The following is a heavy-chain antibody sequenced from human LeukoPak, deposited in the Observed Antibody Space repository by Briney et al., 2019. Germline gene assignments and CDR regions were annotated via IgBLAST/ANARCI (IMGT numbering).Heavy chain of an antibody. Sequence: GVLRLSCAASGFTFSSYSMNWVRQAPGKGLEWVSSISSSSSYIYYADSVKGRFTISRDNAKNSLYLQMNSLRAEDTAVYYCAKGGVVVPAAILRGDYWGQGTLVTVSS. J-gene: IGHJ4*02. CDR2: ISSSSSYI. CDR1: GFTFSSYS. D-gene: IGHD2-2*02. V-gene: IGHV3-21*04. CDR3: AKGGVVVPAAILRGDY.